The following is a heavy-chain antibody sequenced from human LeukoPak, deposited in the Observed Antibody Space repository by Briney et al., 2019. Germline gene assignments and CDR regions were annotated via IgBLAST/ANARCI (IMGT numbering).Heavy chain of an antibody. Sequence: GGSLRLSCAASGFTFSTYYLTWVRQAPGKGLEWVSGISGSGDWTYYADSVKGRFTISRDNSKNTLYLQMNSLRAEDTAVYYCANYRQSITAAGNSREFADYWGQGTLVTVSS. CDR1: GFTFSTYY. V-gene: IGHV3-23*01. D-gene: IGHD6-13*01. CDR2: ISGSGDWT. CDR3: ANYRQSITAAGNSREFADY. J-gene: IGHJ4*02.